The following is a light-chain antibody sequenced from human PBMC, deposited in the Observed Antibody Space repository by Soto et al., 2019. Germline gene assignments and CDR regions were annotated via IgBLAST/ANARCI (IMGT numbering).Light chain of an antibody. CDR2: GAS. Sequence: EFVLTQSPGTLSLSPGERATLSCRASQSVSSTFLAWYQQKPGQPPRLLSYGASTRGTGIPDRFSGSGSGTDFTLTIRRLEPEDFAVYYCQHYGSSPPLTFGGGTKVEIK. CDR3: QHYGSSPPLT. J-gene: IGKJ4*01. CDR1: QSVSSTF. V-gene: IGKV3-20*01.